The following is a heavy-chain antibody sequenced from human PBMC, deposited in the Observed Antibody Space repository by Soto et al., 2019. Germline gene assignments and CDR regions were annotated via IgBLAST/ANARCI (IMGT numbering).Heavy chain of an antibody. J-gene: IGHJ4*02. CDR1: GFTFSSYA. CDR3: AKSPEPPGLSGGSSYSVY. Sequence: GGSLRLSCAASGFTFSSYAMSWVRQAPGKGLEWVSAISGSGGSTYYADSVKGRFTISRDNSKNTLYLQMNSLRAEDTAVYYCAKSPEPPGLSGGSSYSVYWGQGTLVTVSS. V-gene: IGHV3-23*01. CDR2: ISGSGGST. D-gene: IGHD2-15*01.